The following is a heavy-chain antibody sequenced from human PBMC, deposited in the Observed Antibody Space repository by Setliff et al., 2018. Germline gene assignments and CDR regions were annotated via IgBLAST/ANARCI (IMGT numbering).Heavy chain of an antibody. CDR1: GYTFISYD. CDR2: ISIDDDKT. D-gene: IGHD6-13*01. J-gene: IGHJ4*02. Sequence: GASVKVSCKASGYTFISYDISWVRQAPGQGLEWMGWISIDDDKTKYAQKFQGRVTMTADTSTSTAYMELRSLRSEDTAVYYCAKELSQQLAYGGFDYWGQGTLVTVSS. V-gene: IGHV1-18*01. CDR3: AKELSQQLAYGGFDY.